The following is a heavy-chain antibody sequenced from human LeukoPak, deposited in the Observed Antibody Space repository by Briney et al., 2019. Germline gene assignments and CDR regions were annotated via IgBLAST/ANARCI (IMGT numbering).Heavy chain of an antibody. CDR2: MNPNSGNI. CDR1: GYTFTSYD. V-gene: IGHV1-8*01. D-gene: IGHD6-19*01. Sequence: GASVKVSCKASGYTFTSYDINWVRQATGQGLEWMGWMNPNSGNIGYAQKFQGRVTMTRNTSISTAYMELSSLRSEDTAVYYCARNYSSGWLRLDYWGQGTLVTVSS. CDR3: ARNYSSGWLRLDY. J-gene: IGHJ4*02.